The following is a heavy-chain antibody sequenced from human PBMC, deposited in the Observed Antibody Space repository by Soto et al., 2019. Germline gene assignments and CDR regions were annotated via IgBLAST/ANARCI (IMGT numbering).Heavy chain of an antibody. D-gene: IGHD2-2*01. CDR1: GGTFSSYA. CDR3: ARSQGSSTSLEIYYYYYYGMDG. J-gene: IGHJ6*02. CDR2: IIPISGTA. Sequence: QVQLVQSGAEVKKPGSSVKVSCKASGGTFSSYAISWVRQAPGQGLEWMGGIIPISGTANYAQKFQGRVTITADESRSTAYMERSSRRSEDTAVYYCARSQGSSTSLEIYYYYYYGMDGWGQGTTVTVSS. V-gene: IGHV1-69*01.